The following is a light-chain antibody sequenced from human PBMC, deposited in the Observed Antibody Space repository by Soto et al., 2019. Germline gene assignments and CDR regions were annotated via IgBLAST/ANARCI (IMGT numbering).Light chain of an antibody. CDR3: ATWDDSLNAWV. CDR1: NSNIGSYT. J-gene: IGLJ3*02. V-gene: IGLV1-44*01. Sequence: HSVLTQPPSASGTPGQRVTISCSGRNSNIGSYTVNWYLQLPGTAPKLLIYSDNQRPSGVPDRFSGSKSGTSASLAISGPQSEDEADYYCATWDDSLNAWVFGGGTKLTVL. CDR2: SDN.